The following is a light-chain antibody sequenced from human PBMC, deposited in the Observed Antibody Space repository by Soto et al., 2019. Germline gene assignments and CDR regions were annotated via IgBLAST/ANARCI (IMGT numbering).Light chain of an antibody. CDR2: EVS. V-gene: IGLV2-23*02. Sequence: QSVLTQPASVSGSPGQSITISCTGTSSDVGTYNLVSWYQHHPGKAPKLMIYEVSKRPSGVSNRFSGSKSGDTASLTISGLQAEDEADYYCCSYAGSNYVFGTGTKLTVL. J-gene: IGLJ1*01. CDR1: SSDVGTYNL. CDR3: CSYAGSNYV.